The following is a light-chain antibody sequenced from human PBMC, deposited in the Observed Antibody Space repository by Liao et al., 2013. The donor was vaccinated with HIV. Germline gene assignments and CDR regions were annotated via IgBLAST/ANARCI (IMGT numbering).Light chain of an antibody. CDR3: QVWDSSTDHRV. CDR2: YDS. V-gene: IGLV3-21*04. Sequence: SYVLTQPPSVSVAPGQTAMITCGGDNLGSKSVHWYQQKPGQAPVLLISYDSDRPSGIPERFSGSNSGNTATLTITSVEAGDEADFYXQVWDSSTDHRVFGGGTKLTVL. CDR1: NLGSKS. J-gene: IGLJ3*02.